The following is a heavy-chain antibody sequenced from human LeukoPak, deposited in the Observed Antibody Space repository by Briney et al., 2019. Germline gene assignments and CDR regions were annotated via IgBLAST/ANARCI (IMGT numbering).Heavy chain of an antibody. CDR1: GYTLTELS. CDR2: FDPEDGET. V-gene: IGHV1-24*01. D-gene: IGHD3-10*01. CDR3: ARDGGSGTYYDY. J-gene: IGHJ4*02. Sequence: ASVKVSCKVSGYTLTELSMHWVRQAPGKGLEWMGGFDPEDGETIYAQKFQGRVTMTEDTSTDTAYMELSSLRSEDTAVYYCARDGGSGTYYDYWGQGTLVTVSS.